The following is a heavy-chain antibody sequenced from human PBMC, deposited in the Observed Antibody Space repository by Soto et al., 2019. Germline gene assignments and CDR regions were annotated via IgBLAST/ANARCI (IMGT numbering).Heavy chain of an antibody. CDR2: IYHSGSA. D-gene: IGHD6-6*01. J-gene: IGHJ6*02. Sequence: TLSLTCAVSGGSISSGGYSWSWIRQPPGKGLEWIGYIYHSGSAYYNPSLKSRVTISVDRSKNQFSLKLSSVTAADTAVYYCARGGGSSSLYYYYGMDVWGQGTTVTVSS. V-gene: IGHV4-30-2*01. CDR3: ARGGGSSSLYYYYGMDV. CDR1: GGSISSGGYS.